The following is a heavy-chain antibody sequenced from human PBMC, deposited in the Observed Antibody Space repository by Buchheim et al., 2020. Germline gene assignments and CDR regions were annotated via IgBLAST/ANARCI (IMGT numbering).Heavy chain of an antibody. Sequence: QVTLRESGPALVKPTQTLTLTCSFSGFSLCTNRMCVSWMRQPPGKALEWLARIDWVEDDYYRASLRARLTISKDTSRNQVVLTLTNVGPADTGTYYCARSPTDYFYQYGMDVWGQGTT. V-gene: IGHV2-70*15. J-gene: IGHJ6*02. CDR1: GFSLCTNRMC. CDR3: ARSPTDYFYQYGMDV. CDR2: IDWVEDD.